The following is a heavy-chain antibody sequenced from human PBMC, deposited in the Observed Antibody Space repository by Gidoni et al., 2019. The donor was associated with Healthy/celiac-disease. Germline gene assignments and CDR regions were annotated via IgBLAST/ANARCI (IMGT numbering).Heavy chain of an antibody. V-gene: IGHV1-69*01. CDR2: IIPIFGTA. J-gene: IGHJ5*02. D-gene: IGHD1-26*01. CDR3: GYSGSYHLSWFDP. Sequence: VQLVQSGAAVQKPGSSVKVSCTASVGTFSSYAISWVRQAPGQGLEWMGGIIPIFGTANYAQKFQGRVTITADESTSTAYMELSSLRSEDTAVYYCGYSGSYHLSWFDPWGQGTLVTVSS. CDR1: VGTFSSYA.